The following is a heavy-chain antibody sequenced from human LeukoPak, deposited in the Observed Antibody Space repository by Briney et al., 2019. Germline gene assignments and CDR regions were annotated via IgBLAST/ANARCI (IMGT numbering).Heavy chain of an antibody. Sequence: ASVKVSCKASGYTFTGYYMHWVRQGPGQGLEWLGWINPNSGGTNYAQKFQGRVTMTRDTSISTAYTELSRLRSDDTAVYYCARGRRPIAAAGTGNWFDPWGQGTLVTVSS. V-gene: IGHV1-2*02. CDR1: GYTFTGYY. D-gene: IGHD6-13*01. CDR2: INPNSGGT. J-gene: IGHJ5*02. CDR3: ARGRRPIAAAGTGNWFDP.